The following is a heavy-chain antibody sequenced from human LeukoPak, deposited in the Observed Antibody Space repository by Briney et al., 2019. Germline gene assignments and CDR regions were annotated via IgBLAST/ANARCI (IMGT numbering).Heavy chain of an antibody. V-gene: IGHV1-3*01. Sequence: ASVKVSCKASGYIFTSYAMHWVRQAPGQRLEWMGWVNAGNGNTKYSQKFQGRVTITRDTSASTAYMELSSLRSEDTAVYYCARTTAMVTIFDYWGQGTLVTVSS. CDR1: GYIFTSYA. CDR2: VNAGNGNT. D-gene: IGHD5-18*01. J-gene: IGHJ4*02. CDR3: ARTTAMVTIFDY.